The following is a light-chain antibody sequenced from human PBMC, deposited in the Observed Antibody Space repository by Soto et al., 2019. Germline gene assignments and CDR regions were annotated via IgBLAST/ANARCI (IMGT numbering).Light chain of an antibody. J-gene: IGKJ5*01. CDR1: QGISSA. CDR2: DDS. CDR3: QQFNSWIT. V-gene: IGKV1-13*02. Sequence: GDRVTITCRASQGISSALAWYQQKPGKAPKLMIYDDSSLESGVPSRFSGSGSGTDFTLTISSLQHEDFATYYWQQFNSWITFCKGTRREIK.